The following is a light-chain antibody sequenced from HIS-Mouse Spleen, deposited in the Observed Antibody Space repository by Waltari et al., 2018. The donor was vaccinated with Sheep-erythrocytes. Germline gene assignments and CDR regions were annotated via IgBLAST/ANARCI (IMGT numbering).Light chain of an antibody. J-gene: IGLJ1*01. CDR1: SSDVGGYNH. V-gene: IGLV2-14*01. Sequence: QSALTQPASVSGSPGQSITISCTGTSSDVGGYNHVSCYQQHPGKAPKLMIYEVSNRPSGVSNRFSGSKSGNTASLTISGLQAEDEADYYCSSYTSSSTNYVFGTGTKVTVL. CDR2: EVS. CDR3: SSYTSSSTNYV.